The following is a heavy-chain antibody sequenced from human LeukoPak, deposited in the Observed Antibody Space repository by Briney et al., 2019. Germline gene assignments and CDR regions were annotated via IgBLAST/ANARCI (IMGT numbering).Heavy chain of an antibody. D-gene: IGHD5-18*01. CDR1: GGTFISYA. J-gene: IGHJ4*02. Sequence: ASVKVSCKASGGTFISYAISWVRQAPGQGLEWMGGIIPIFGTVNYAQKFQGRVTITADESTSTAYMELSSLRSEDTAVYYCASDAGYSYGPGLFDYWGQGTLVTVSS. CDR3: ASDAGYSYGPGLFDY. V-gene: IGHV1-69*13. CDR2: IIPIFGTV.